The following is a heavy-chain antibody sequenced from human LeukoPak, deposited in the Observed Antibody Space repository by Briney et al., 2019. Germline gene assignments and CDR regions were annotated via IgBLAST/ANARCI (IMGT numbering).Heavy chain of an antibody. J-gene: IGHJ4*02. CDR1: GGSISSSSYY. CDR3: ARDPGIVATTPYFDY. Sequence: SETLSLTCTVSGGSISSSSYYWGWIRQPPGKGLEWIGSIYYSGSTYHNPSLKSRVTISVDTSKNQFSLKLSSVTAADTAVYYCARDPGIVATTPYFDYWGQGTLVTVSS. D-gene: IGHD5-12*01. CDR2: IYYSGST. V-gene: IGHV4-39*07.